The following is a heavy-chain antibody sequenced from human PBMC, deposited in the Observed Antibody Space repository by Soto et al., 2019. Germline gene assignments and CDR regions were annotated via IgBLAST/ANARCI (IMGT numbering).Heavy chain of an antibody. D-gene: IGHD3-16*01. Sequence: EVQLVESGGGLVQPEGSLRLSCAASGFTFSTYWMTWVRQPPGKGLEWVANMDQDGSETYYVDSVRGRFTVSRDNANNSLYLQMNSLRVEDTAVYYCVCGGNFFIYWGQGTLVTVSP. CDR1: GFTFSTYW. CDR2: MDQDGSET. CDR3: VCGGNFFIY. J-gene: IGHJ4*02. V-gene: IGHV3-7*01.